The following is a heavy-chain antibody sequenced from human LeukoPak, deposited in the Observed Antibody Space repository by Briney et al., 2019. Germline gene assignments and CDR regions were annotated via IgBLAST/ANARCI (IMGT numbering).Heavy chain of an antibody. CDR2: ISYDGSNK. CDR3: ARESTPPYYYYGMDV. Sequence: GGSLRLSCAASGFTFSSYAMHWVRQAPGKGLEWVAVISYDGSNKYYADSVKGRFTISRDNSKNTLYLQMNSLRAEDTAVYYCARESTPPYYYYGMDVWGQGTTVTVSS. J-gene: IGHJ6*02. V-gene: IGHV3-30*04. CDR1: GFTFSSYA. D-gene: IGHD2-2*01.